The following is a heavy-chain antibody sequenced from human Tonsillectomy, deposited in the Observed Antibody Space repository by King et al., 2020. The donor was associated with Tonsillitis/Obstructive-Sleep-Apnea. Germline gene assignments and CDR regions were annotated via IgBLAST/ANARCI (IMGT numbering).Heavy chain of an antibody. CDR1: GFTFDGYA. CDR2: ISWNSGSI. D-gene: IGHD4-17*01. CDR3: AKDIGGDYGGGALDI. Sequence: VQLVESGGGLVQPGRSLRLSCAASGFTFDGYAMHWVWQAPGKGLEWVSGISWNSGSIGYAESVKGRFTISRDNAKNSLYLQMNSLRPEDTALYYCAKDIGGDYGGGALDIWGQGTMVTVSS. V-gene: IGHV3-9*01. J-gene: IGHJ3*02.